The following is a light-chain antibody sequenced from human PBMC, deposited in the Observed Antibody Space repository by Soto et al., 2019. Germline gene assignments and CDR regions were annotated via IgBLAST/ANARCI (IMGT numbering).Light chain of an antibody. V-gene: IGKV3-11*01. CDR1: QSVRSH. CDR2: ETS. CDR3: QKGYIGLT. Sequence: EIVLTQSPGTLSLSPGERATLSCRASQSVRSHFGWYQHKPGQAPRLLTYETSTRATGITARFTGSGSGTDFDLTITSLETYDFAIYYCQKGYIGLTFGGGTKVEIK. J-gene: IGKJ4*01.